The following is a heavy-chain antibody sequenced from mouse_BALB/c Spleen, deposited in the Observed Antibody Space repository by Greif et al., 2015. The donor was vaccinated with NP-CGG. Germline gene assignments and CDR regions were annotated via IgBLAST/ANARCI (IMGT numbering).Heavy chain of an antibody. D-gene: IGHD4-1*01. CDR3: ARRTGTEAMDY. Sequence: QVQLQHSGTELVKPGASVRISCKASGYTFTDYYINWVKQKPGQGLEWIGWIYPGSGHTKYNEKFTGKATLTVDTYSSTSYMQLSSLTSEDTAVYFCARRTGTEAMDYCGQGTSVTVSS. CDR2: IYPGSGHT. V-gene: IGHV1-84*02. CDR1: GYTFTDYY. J-gene: IGHJ4*01.